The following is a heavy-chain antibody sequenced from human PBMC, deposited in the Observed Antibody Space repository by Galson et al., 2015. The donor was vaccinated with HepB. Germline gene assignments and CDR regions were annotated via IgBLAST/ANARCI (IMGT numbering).Heavy chain of an antibody. CDR2: ISYDGINK. Sequence: SLRLSCAASGFTFSTYAMHWVRQAPGKGLEWVAVISYDGINKYYADSVKGRFTISRDNSKNTLYLQMNSLRAEDTAVYYCASVQWPVREGDFDYWGQGALVTVSS. D-gene: IGHD6-19*01. CDR1: GFTFSTYA. J-gene: IGHJ4*02. CDR3: ASVQWPVREGDFDY. V-gene: IGHV3-30*04.